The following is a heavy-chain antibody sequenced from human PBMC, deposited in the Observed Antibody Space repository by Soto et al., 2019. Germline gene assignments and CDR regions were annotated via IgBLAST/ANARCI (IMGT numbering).Heavy chain of an antibody. J-gene: IGHJ4*02. CDR1: GGSVSSGSYY. Sequence: QVQLQESGPGLVKPSETLSLTCTVSGGSVSSGSYYWSWIRQPPGKGLEWIGYIYYSGSTNYNPSLKSRVTISVDTSKNQFSLKLSSVTGADTAVYYCARDVSTHTGFDYWGQGTLVNVSS. D-gene: IGHD5-18*01. V-gene: IGHV4-61*01. CDR3: ARDVSTHTGFDY. CDR2: IYYSGST.